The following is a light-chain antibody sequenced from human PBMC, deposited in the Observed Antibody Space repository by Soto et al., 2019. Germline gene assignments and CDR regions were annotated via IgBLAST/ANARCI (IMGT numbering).Light chain of an antibody. J-gene: IGKJ4*01. Sequence: EIVLTQSPGTLSLSPGERATLSCRASQSVNNNYLAWYQQKPGQPPKLLIFGPSTRAPGIPDRFSASGSGTDFTLTIPRLEPEDFAVYYCQQFGGSPPVTLGGGTKVEVK. CDR2: GPS. CDR3: QQFGGSPPVT. CDR1: QSVNNNY. V-gene: IGKV3-20*01.